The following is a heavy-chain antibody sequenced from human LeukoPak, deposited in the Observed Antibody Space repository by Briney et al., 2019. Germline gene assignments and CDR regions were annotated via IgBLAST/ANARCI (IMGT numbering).Heavy chain of an antibody. D-gene: IGHD3-10*01. J-gene: IGHJ6*03. V-gene: IGHV4-4*07. CDR1: GGSISIYY. CDR2: IFTSGIT. CDR3: ARESSGSYYNPLGYMDV. Sequence: SETLSLTCTVSGGSISIYYWNWIRQPAGKGLEWIVRIFTSGITNYNPSLTSRVTMSVDTSKNQFSLNLSSVTAADTAVYYCARESSGSYYNPLGYMDVWGKGTTVTVSS.